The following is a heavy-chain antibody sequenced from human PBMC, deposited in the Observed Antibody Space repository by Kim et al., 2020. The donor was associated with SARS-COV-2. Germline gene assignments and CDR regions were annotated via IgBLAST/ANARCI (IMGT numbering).Heavy chain of an antibody. J-gene: IGHJ4*02. CDR3: AKDPSYDILTGYYRDY. Sequence: SVKGRFTISRDNSKNTLYLQMNSLRAEDTAVYYCAKDPSYDILTGYYRDYWGQGTLVTVSS. V-gene: IGHV3-23*01. D-gene: IGHD3-9*01.